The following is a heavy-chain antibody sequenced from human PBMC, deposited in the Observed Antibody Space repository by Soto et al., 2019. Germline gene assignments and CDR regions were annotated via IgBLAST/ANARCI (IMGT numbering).Heavy chain of an antibody. V-gene: IGHV4-30-4*01. D-gene: IGHD6-13*01. CDR3: ARGGYSSSWYFPPRWFDP. CDR2: IYYSGST. CDR1: GGSISSGDYY. J-gene: IGHJ5*02. Sequence: SETLSLTCTVSGGSISSGDYYWSWIRQPPGKGLEWIGYIYYSGSTYYNPSLKSRVTISVDTSKNQFSLKLSSVTAADTAVYYCARGGYSSSWYFPPRWFDPWGQGTLVTVPQ.